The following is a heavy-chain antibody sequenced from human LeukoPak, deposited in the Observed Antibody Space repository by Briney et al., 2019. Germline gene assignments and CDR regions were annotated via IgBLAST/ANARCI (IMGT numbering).Heavy chain of an antibody. Sequence: GGSLRLSCAASGFTFSTFGIHWVRQAPGKGLEWVAAISPDGNSEYYADSEKGRFTISRDNSKNMIYLQMNSLRGEDSAVYYCAKVNNYDDYWGQGTLVTVSS. J-gene: IGHJ4*02. CDR3: AKVNNYDDY. D-gene: IGHD1/OR15-1a*01. CDR1: GFTFSTFG. V-gene: IGHV3-30*18. CDR2: ISPDGNSE.